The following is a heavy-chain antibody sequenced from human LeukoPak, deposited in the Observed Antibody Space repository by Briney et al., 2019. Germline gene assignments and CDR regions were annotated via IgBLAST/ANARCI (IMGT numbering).Heavy chain of an antibody. D-gene: IGHD2-2*02. CDR2: VDKRGST. CDR3: YRGASSCYRCHDWFDP. J-gene: IGHJ5*02. Sequence: SETLSLTCSVAGGSIGIDYVGWIRQSPGKGLEWIGNVDKRGSTNYNPSFKSRVIFSSDTSRNEFFLKLNSVTAADTALYYCYRGASSCYRCHDWFDPWGQGTRVTVSS. V-gene: IGHV4-59*08. CDR1: GGSIGIDY.